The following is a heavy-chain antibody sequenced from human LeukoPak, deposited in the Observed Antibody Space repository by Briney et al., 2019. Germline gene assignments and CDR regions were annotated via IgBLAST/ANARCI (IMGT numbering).Heavy chain of an antibody. Sequence: GGSLRLSCAASGFTFSSSAMSWVRQVPGKGLEWVSGISASGGSTYYADSVRGRFTISRDNAKNSLFLQMNSLRAEDTAVYYCARDPPSFQHWGQGTLVTVSS. CDR1: GFTFSSSA. J-gene: IGHJ1*01. CDR2: ISASGGST. CDR3: ARDPPSFQH. V-gene: IGHV3-23*01.